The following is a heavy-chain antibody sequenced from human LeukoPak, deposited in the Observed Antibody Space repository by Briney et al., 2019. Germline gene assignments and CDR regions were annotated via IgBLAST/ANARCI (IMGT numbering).Heavy chain of an antibody. J-gene: IGHJ4*02. CDR3: AGSVAVAGNGGYYFDY. CDR1: GGTFSSYA. CDR2: IIPILGIA. Sequence: SVKVSCKASGGTFSSYAISWVRQAPGQGLEWMGRIIPILGIANYAQKFQGRVTITADKSTSTAYMELSSLRSEDTAVYYCAGSVAVAGNGGYYFDYWGQGTLVTVSS. V-gene: IGHV1-69*04. D-gene: IGHD6-19*01.